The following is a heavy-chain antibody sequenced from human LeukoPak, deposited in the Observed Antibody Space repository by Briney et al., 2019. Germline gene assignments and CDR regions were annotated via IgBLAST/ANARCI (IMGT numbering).Heavy chain of an antibody. CDR1: SGSISSYY. CDR3: VRGSYYFDY. CDR2: TYYSGST. V-gene: IGHV4-59*01. Sequence: SETLSLTCTVSSGSISSYYWSWIRQPPGKGLEWIGYTYYSGSTNYNPSLKSRVTISVDTSKKQFSLRLSSVTAADTAVYYCVRGSYYFDYWGQGTLVTVSS. J-gene: IGHJ4*02.